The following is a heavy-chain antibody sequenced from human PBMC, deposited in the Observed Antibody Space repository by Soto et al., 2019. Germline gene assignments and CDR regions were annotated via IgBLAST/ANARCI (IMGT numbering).Heavy chain of an antibody. CDR1: GYTFASCG. V-gene: IGHV1-18*01. CDR3: ARDLSGSYPWFDP. CDR2: ITHYTGNT. D-gene: IGHD1-26*01. Sequence: GASVKVSCKASGYTFASCGSRSVRQAPSQGLEWIGSITHYTGNTNYAQNLPMRVTMTTETSKSTAYMSLRHSRTDDTAVYYCARDLSGSYPWFDPWGQGTLVTVSS. J-gene: IGHJ5*02.